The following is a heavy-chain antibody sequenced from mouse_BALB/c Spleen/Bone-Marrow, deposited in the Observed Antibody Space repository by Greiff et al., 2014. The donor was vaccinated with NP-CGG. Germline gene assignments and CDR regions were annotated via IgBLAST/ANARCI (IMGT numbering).Heavy chain of an antibody. CDR2: INPYNGGT. CDR3: AREATTGYYFDY. CDR1: GYSFTGYT. J-gene: IGHJ2*01. V-gene: IGHV1-18*01. Sequence: VQLKESEPELVKPGASMKISCKASGYSFTGYTMNWVKQSHGKNLEWIGLINPYNGGTNYNQKFKDKATLTVDKSSSTAYMELLSLTSEDSAVYYCAREATTGYYFDYWGQGTTLTVSS. D-gene: IGHD1-1*01.